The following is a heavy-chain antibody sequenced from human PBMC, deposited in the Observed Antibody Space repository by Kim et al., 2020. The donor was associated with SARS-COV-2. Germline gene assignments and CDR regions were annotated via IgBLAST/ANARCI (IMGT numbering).Heavy chain of an antibody. D-gene: IGHD6-6*01. CDR3: ARGSSSLDY. Sequence: NYIYYADSVKGRFTISRDNAKNSLYLQMNSLRADDTAVYYCARGSSSLDYWGQGTLVTVSS. CDR2: NYI. V-gene: IGHV3-21*01. J-gene: IGHJ4*02.